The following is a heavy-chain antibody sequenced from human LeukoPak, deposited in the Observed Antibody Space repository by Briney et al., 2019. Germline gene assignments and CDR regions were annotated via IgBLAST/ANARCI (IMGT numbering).Heavy chain of an antibody. D-gene: IGHD6-13*01. CDR2: ISGSGDST. Sequence: GGSLRLSCAASGFTFYTYAMSWVRQAPGKGLEWVSAISGSGDSTNYADSVKGRFTISRDNSKNTLYLQMNSLRAEDTAVYYCAKVYSSSWYGAYYYYYMDVWGKGTTVTISS. J-gene: IGHJ6*03. CDR1: GFTFYTYA. CDR3: AKVYSSSWYGAYYYYYMDV. V-gene: IGHV3-23*01.